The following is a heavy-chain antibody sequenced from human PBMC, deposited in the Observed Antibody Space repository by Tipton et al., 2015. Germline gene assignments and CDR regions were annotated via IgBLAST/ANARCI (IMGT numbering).Heavy chain of an antibody. CDR1: GASISSYY. V-gene: IGHV4-59*07. CDR2: IYYSGST. CDR3: AAYCAGGSCADH. J-gene: IGHJ4*02. D-gene: IGHD2-15*01. Sequence: TLSLTCTVSGASISSYYWTWIRQPPGKGLEWIGLIYYSGSTNYSPSLRSRVTISVDTSNNQFPLKLRSVTAEDTAVYYCAAYCAGGSCADHWGQGTLVTVSS.